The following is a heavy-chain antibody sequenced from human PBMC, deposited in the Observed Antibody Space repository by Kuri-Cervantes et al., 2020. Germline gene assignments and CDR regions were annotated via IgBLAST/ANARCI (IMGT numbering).Heavy chain of an antibody. V-gene: IGHV1-18*03. Sequence: ASVKVSCKASGYTFTSYGISWVRQAPGQGLEWMGWISAYNGNTNYAQKLQGRVTMTRDTSISTAYMELSRLRSDDMAVYYCARDGSGYDYAGWFDPWGQGTLVTVSS. CDR1: GYTFTSYG. J-gene: IGHJ5*02. CDR3: ARDGSGYDYAGWFDP. D-gene: IGHD5-12*01. CDR2: ISAYNGNT.